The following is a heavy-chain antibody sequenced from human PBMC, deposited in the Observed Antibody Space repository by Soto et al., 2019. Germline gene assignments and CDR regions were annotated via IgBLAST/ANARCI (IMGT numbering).Heavy chain of an antibody. V-gene: IGHV1-3*01. Sequence: SVKGSCKASGYTFTSYGLHWVRQAPGQRLEWMGWINAANGDTKYSPKFQGRVTITRDTSASTAYMELSSLRSEDTAVYYCVRRNVSATGIDWFDPWGQGTLVTVSS. J-gene: IGHJ5*02. CDR2: INAANGDT. CDR3: VRRNVSATGIDWFDP. D-gene: IGHD6-13*01. CDR1: GYTFTSYG.